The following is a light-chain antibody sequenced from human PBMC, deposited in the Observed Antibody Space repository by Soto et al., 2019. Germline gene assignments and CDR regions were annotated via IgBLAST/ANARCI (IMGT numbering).Light chain of an antibody. J-gene: IGLJ2*01. Sequence: QSALTQPASVSGSPGQSITISCTGTSNDFASYNFVSWYQHYPGKAPKLIIYEVTNRPSGVSNRFSGSKSGNTASLTISGLQAEDEADYYCSSYTTTSTLIKFGGGTKLTVL. CDR2: EVT. CDR1: SNDFASYNF. CDR3: SSYTTTSTLIK. V-gene: IGLV2-14*01.